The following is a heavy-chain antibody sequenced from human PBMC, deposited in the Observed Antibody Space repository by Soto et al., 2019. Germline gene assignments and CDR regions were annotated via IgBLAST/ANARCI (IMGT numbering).Heavy chain of an antibody. D-gene: IGHD7-27*01. J-gene: IGHJ4*02. CDR3: AGAPNGAYFDF. Sequence: QVQLQESGPGLVKPSETLSLTCTVSSGSISTYYWSWIRQPPGKGLEWIGYIYYTGSTNYNPSLKTRVAISMDTSKNHFSLNLSSVTAADTAVYYCAGAPNGAYFDFWGLGTLVTVSS. V-gene: IGHV4-59*01. CDR2: IYYTGST. CDR1: SGSISTYY.